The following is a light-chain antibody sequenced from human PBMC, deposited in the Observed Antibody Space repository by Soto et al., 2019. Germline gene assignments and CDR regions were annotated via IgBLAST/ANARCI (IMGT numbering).Light chain of an antibody. CDR3: LSFDSSLSVV. CDR2: GNT. V-gene: IGLV1-40*01. Sequence: QLVLTQPPSVSGAPGQRVTISCTGSSSNIGACYDVHWYQQLQGRAPKLLIYGNTNRPSGVPDRFSGSKSGTSASMAITGLQAEAEADYYCLSFDSSLSVVFGGGTKLTVL. J-gene: IGLJ2*01. CDR1: SSNIGACYD.